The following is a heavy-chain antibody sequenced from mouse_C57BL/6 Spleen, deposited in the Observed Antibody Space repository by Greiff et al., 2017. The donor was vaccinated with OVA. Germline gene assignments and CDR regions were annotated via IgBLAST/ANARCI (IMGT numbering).Heavy chain of an antibody. V-gene: IGHV1-80*01. CDR3: ARDRNDYDAFAY. CDR2: IYPGDGDT. CDR1: GYAFSSYW. Sequence: QVHVKQSGAELVKPGASVKISCKASGYAFSSYWMNWVKQRPGKGLEWIGQIYPGDGDTNYNGKFKGKATLTADKSSSTAYMQLSSLTSEDSAVYFCARDRNDYDAFAYWGQGTLVTVSA. D-gene: IGHD2-4*01. J-gene: IGHJ3*01.